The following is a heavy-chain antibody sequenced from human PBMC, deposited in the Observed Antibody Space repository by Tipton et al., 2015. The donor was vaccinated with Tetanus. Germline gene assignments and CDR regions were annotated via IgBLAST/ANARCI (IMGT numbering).Heavy chain of an antibody. J-gene: IGHJ4*02. CDR1: GFRFDTYA. V-gene: IGHV3-9*01. Sequence: SLRLSCAASGFRFDTYAMFWVRQIPGKGLEWVSGITWNSDYIGYADSVKGRFTTSRDNAKNSLYLQMNSLKVEDTATYYCATGGTFDYWGQGTLVAVSS. CDR3: ATGGTFDY. CDR2: ITWNSDYI. D-gene: IGHD1-14*01.